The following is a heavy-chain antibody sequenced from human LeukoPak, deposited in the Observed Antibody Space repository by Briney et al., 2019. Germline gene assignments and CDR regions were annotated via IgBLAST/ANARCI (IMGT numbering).Heavy chain of an antibody. V-gene: IGHV3-53*01. CDR2: IYSGGST. Sequence: GGSLRLSCAASGFTVSSNYMGWVRQAPGKGLEWVSVIYSGGSTYYADSVKGRFTISRDNSKNTLYLQMNSLRAEDTAVYYCARSRMLLDYYGMDVWGQGTTVTVSS. D-gene: IGHD1-26*01. CDR1: GFTVSSNY. CDR3: ARSRMLLDYYGMDV. J-gene: IGHJ6*02.